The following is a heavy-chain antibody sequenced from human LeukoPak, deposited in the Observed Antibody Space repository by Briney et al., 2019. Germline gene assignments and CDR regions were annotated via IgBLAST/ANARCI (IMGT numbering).Heavy chain of an antibody. D-gene: IGHD3-3*01. Sequence: SETLSLTCTVSGASITSRFWTWVRQPPGKGLEWIGYVSSTTSPTYNPSLESRVTMSLDTSKSQFSLRLASMTAADTAIYCCASDFTQGGGLLEDWGPGTLVVVSS. CDR3: ASDFTQGGGLLED. CDR2: VSSTTSP. V-gene: IGHV4-59*11. CDR1: GASITSRF. J-gene: IGHJ4*02.